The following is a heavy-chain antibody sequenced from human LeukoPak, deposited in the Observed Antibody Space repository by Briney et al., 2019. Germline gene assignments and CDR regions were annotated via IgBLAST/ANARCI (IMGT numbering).Heavy chain of an antibody. CDR3: AIDEPNYAPYDFDY. J-gene: IGHJ4*02. CDR1: RFTFSNAW. V-gene: IGHV3-15*01. CDR2: IKSKADGETT. D-gene: IGHD4/OR15-4a*01. Sequence: GESLRLSCAASRFTFSNAWMNWVRQAPGKGLEWVGRIKSKADGETTDYAAPVKGRFTISRDDSNNMVYLQMNSLKIEGTAVYYCAIDEPNYAPYDFDYWGQGTLVTVSS.